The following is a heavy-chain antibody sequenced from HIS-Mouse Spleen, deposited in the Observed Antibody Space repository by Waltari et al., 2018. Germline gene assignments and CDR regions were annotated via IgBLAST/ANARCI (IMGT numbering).Heavy chain of an antibody. CDR3: ARGDLGSSSYYFDY. Sequence: QVQLVQSGAEVKKPGASVKVSCTAAGYTFTSYDINWVRQATGQVLEWMGWMNPNSGNTGYAQKFQGRVTMTRNTSISTAYMELSSLRSEDTAVYYCARGDLGSSSYYFDYWGQGTLVTVSS. CDR2: MNPNSGNT. V-gene: IGHV1-8*01. CDR1: GYTFTSYD. J-gene: IGHJ4*02. D-gene: IGHD6-6*01.